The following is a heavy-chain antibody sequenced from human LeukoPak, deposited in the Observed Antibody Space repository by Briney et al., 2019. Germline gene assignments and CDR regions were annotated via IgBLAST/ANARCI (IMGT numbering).Heavy chain of an antibody. J-gene: IGHJ4*02. CDR2: INPNSGGT. V-gene: IGHV1-2*06. Sequence: ASVKVSCKASGYTFTGYYMHWVRQAPGQGLEWMGRINPNSGGTNYAQEFQGRVTMTRDTSISTAYMELSRLRSDDTAVYYCARIRFLEWLSDGEDYWGQGTLVTVSS. CDR1: GYTFTGYY. D-gene: IGHD3-3*01. CDR3: ARIRFLEWLSDGEDY.